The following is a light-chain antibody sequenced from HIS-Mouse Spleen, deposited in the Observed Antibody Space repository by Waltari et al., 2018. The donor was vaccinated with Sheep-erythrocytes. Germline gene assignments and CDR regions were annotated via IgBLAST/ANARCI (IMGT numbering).Light chain of an antibody. CDR2: EGS. CDR1: SSDVGSYNL. J-gene: IGLJ3*02. Sequence: QSALTQPASVYGSPGQAITISCTGTSSDVGSYNLVSWYQQHPGKAPKLMIYEGSKRPSGVSNRLSGSKSGNTASLTISGLQAEDEADYYCCSYAGSSTPWVFGGGTKLTVL. V-gene: IGLV2-23*01. CDR3: CSYAGSSTPWV.